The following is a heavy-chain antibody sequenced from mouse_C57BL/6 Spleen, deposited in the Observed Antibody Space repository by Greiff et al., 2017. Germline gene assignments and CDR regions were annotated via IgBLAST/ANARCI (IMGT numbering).Heavy chain of an antibody. J-gene: IGHJ2*01. D-gene: IGHD2-4*01. Sequence: DVQLQESGPGLVKPSQSLSLTCSVTGYSITSGYYWNCIRQFPGNKLEWMGYISYDGSNNYNPSLKNRISITRDTSKKQFFLKLKTVTTEDTATCYCERDGGIYYDYDDRWGKGTTLTVSS. CDR1: GYSITSGYY. CDR2: ISYDGSN. V-gene: IGHV3-6*01. CDR3: ERDGGIYYDYDDR.